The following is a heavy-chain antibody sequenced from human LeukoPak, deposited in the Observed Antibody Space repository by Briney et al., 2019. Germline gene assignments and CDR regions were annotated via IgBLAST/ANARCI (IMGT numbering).Heavy chain of an antibody. CDR3: VRDYTGGWNDY. D-gene: IGHD7-27*01. V-gene: IGHV3-7*01. CDR1: GFNFRKHW. Sequence: GGSLRLSRAATGFNFRKHWISLVRQSIGKRLECVAKIQEDGNEMHYVDSVKGRFTISRDNARNSLYLQMNNLRVEDTAIYYCVRDYTGGWNDYWGQGTLVTVSS. J-gene: IGHJ4*02. CDR2: IQEDGNEM.